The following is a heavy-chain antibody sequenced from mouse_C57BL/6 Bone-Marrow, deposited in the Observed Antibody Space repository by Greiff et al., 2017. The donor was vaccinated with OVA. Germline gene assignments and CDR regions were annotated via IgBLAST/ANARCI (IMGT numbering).Heavy chain of an antibody. Sequence: EVQLVESGGGLVKPGGSLKLSCAASGFTFSSYAMSWVRQTPEKRLEWVATISDGGSYTYYPDTVKGRFTISRDNAKNNLYLQMSHLKSEDTAMYYCARVMVTEYYAMDYWGQGTSVTVSS. CDR3: ARVMVTEYYAMDY. CDR1: GFTFSSYA. V-gene: IGHV5-4*01. J-gene: IGHJ4*01. CDR2: ISDGGSYT. D-gene: IGHD2-1*01.